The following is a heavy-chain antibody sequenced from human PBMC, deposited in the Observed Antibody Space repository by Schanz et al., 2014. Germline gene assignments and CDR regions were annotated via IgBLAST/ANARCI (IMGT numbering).Heavy chain of an antibody. CDR3: VVGDVGAHSYFYYGMEV. D-gene: IGHD3-16*01. CDR2: ISYNGGA. CDR1: GGSFSAYY. V-gene: IGHV4-34*04. Sequence: QLHQWGAGLLKPSETLSLTCAVSGGSFSAYYWSWIRQPPGKGLEWIGEISYNGGANNPSLQGGATISGTRSRKEVARPLGTGTAAETAVYYCVVGDVGAHSYFYYGMEVWGQGTTVTVSS. J-gene: IGHJ6*02.